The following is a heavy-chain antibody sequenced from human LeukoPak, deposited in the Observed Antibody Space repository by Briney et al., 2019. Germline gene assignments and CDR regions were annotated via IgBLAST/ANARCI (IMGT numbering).Heavy chain of an antibody. CDR1: GGSMINYY. CDR2: IYYSGST. CDR3: ARGYSGYGAWFDP. J-gene: IGHJ5*02. V-gene: IGHV4-59*13. Sequence: PSETLSLTCTVSGGSMINYYWSWIRQPPGKGLEWIGYIYYSGSTNYNPSLKSRVTISVDTSKNQFSLKLSSVTAADTAVYYCARGYSGYGAWFDPWGQGTLVTVSS. D-gene: IGHD5-12*01.